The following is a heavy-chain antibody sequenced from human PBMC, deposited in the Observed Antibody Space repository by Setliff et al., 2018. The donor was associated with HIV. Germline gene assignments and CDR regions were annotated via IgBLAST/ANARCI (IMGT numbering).Heavy chain of an antibody. J-gene: IGHJ4*01. CDR3: ARGGASSLPLDY. Sequence: GGSLRLSCAASGFTFSNYAMGWVRQVPGKGLEWVASISNSGRTTYYADSAKGRFIISRDNSENTAYLQMSSLRDEDTAIYYCARGGASSLPLDYWGHGTLVTVSS. CDR1: GFTFSNYA. V-gene: IGHV3-23*01. CDR2: ISNSGRTT. D-gene: IGHD6-13*01.